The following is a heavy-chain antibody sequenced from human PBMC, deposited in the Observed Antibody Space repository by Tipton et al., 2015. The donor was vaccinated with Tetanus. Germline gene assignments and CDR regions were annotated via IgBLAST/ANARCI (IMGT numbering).Heavy chain of an antibody. Sequence: TLSLTCTVSGGSISTYYWSWIRQPPGKGLEWIGYIFYSGNTNYNPSLKTRVTISVDTSKNQFSLKLSSVTAADTAVYYCARLSSSANDAHGFDIWGQGTMVTVSS. CDR1: GGSISTYY. D-gene: IGHD3-22*01. CDR2: IFYSGNT. J-gene: IGHJ3*02. CDR3: ARLSSSANDAHGFDI. V-gene: IGHV4-59*07.